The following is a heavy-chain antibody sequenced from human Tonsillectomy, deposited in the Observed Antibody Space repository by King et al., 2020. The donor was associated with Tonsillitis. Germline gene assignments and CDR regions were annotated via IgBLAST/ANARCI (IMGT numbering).Heavy chain of an antibody. J-gene: IGHJ4*02. Sequence: VQLVESGGGLVQPGRSLRLSCTASGFTFGDNAMSWFRQAPGKGLEWVGFIRSKAYGGTPEYAASVKGRFSISRDDSKSIAYLQMNSLKTEDTAVYYCSGGIQDYGDYGFRVGFDCWGEGTLVTVPS. D-gene: IGHD4-17*01. V-gene: IGHV3-49*03. CDR1: GFTFGDNA. CDR2: IRSKAYGGTP. CDR3: SGGIQDYGDYGFRVGFDC.